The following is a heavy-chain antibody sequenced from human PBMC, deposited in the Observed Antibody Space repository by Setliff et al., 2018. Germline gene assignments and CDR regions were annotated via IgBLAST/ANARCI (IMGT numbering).Heavy chain of an antibody. Sequence: PGGSLRLSCTASGFTFSDYEMSWVRQAPGKGLQWVASIGASGHNTRYADFVEGRFAISRDNSKNTLYLQMNSLKAEDTAIYYCAKDKDVRVDYFDYWGPGTLVTVS. J-gene: IGHJ4*02. V-gene: IGHV3-23*01. D-gene: IGHD3-10*01. CDR2: IGASGHNT. CDR3: AKDKDVRVDYFDY. CDR1: GFTFSDYE.